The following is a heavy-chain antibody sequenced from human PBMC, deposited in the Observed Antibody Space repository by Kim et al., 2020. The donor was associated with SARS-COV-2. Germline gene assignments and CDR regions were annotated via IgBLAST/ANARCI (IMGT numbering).Heavy chain of an antibody. CDR3: AREVPTVTTERGYYYYYYMDV. CDR2: ISAYNGNT. J-gene: IGHJ6*03. Sequence: ASVKVSCKASGYTFTSYGISWVRQAPGQGLEWMGWISAYNGNTNYAQKLQGRVTMTTDTSTSTAYMELRSLRSDDTAVYYCAREVPTVTTERGYYYYYYMDVWGKGTTVTVSS. V-gene: IGHV1-18*01. CDR1: GYTFTSYG. D-gene: IGHD4-17*01.